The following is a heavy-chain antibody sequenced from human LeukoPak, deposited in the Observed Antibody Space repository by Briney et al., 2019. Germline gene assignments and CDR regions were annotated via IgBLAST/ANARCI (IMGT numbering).Heavy chain of an antibody. J-gene: IGHJ4*02. CDR1: GFTFSSYS. Sequence: PGGSLRLSCAASGFTFSSYSMNWVRQAPGKGLEWVSSISSSSSYIYYADSVKGRFTISRDNAKNSLYLQMNSLRAEDTAVYYCASQNPQWELLRILDYWGQGTLVTVSS. CDR3: ASQNPQWELLRILDY. V-gene: IGHV3-21*01. CDR2: ISSSSSYI. D-gene: IGHD1-26*01.